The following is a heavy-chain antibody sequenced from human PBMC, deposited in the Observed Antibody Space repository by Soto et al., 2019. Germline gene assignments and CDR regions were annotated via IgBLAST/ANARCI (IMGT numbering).Heavy chain of an antibody. D-gene: IGHD2-2*01. CDR1: GYTFSSYW. CDR3: ARRSGDAHHEAIDF. J-gene: IGHJ3*01. V-gene: IGHV5-51*03. Sequence: EVQLVQSGAEGKKPGESLKISCKGSGYTFSSYWIAWVRQMPGKGLEWMGIIYPLDSETIYSPSFKGQVTISADKSISTAYLQWPSLKASDTAMYYCARRSGDAHHEAIDFWGQGTMVTVS. CDR2: IYPLDSET.